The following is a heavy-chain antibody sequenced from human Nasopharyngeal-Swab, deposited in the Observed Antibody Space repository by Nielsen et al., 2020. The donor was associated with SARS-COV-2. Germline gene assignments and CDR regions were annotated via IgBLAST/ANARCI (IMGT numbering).Heavy chain of an antibody. D-gene: IGHD2-2*01. J-gene: IGHJ6*03. CDR1: GYTFTSYG. CDR2: ISAYSGNT. CDR3: ARDYQSIVVVPAAMRSAYMDV. V-gene: IGHV1-18*01. Sequence: ASVKVSCKASGYTFTSYGISWVRQAPGQGLEWMGWISAYSGNTNYAQKLQGRVTMTTDTSTSTAYMELRSLRSDDTAVYYCARDYQSIVVVPAAMRSAYMDVWGKGTTVTVSS.